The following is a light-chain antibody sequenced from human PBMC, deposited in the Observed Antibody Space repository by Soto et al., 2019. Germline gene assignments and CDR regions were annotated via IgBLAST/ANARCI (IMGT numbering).Light chain of an antibody. Sequence: SYELTQPHSVSVSPGQTASITSSGDKLGDKYVCWYHQKPGQSPVLVIYQDSKRPSGIPERFSGSNSGNTATLTISGTQPLDEADYYCQAWDRSTGVFGTGTKLTVL. CDR1: KLGDKY. J-gene: IGLJ1*01. CDR2: QDS. CDR3: QAWDRSTGV. V-gene: IGLV3-1*01.